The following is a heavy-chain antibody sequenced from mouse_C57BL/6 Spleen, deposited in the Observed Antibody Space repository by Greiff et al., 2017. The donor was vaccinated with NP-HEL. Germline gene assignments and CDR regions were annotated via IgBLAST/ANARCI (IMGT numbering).Heavy chain of an antibody. CDR2: IYPRSGNT. Sequence: VQGVESGAELARPGASVKLSCKASGYTFTSYGISWVKQRTGQGLEWIGEIYPRSGNTYYNEKFKGKATLTADKSSSTAYMELRSLTSEDSAVYFCANLRSYAMDYWGQGTSVTVSS. CDR3: ANLRSYAMDY. J-gene: IGHJ4*01. CDR1: GYTFTSYG. V-gene: IGHV1-81*01.